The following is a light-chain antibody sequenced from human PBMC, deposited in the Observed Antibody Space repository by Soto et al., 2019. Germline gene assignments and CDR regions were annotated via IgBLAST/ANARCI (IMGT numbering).Light chain of an antibody. CDR3: QQFDSVPCT. J-gene: IGKJ2*02. Sequence: DIQMTQSPSSLSASVGDIVTITCQASQDINNYLIWYQHKPGKAPKLLIYDASTLGTGVSSRFSGGGSGTHFTFTISSLQPEDIATYYCQQFDSVPCTFGQGTKLELK. CDR1: QDINNY. CDR2: DAS. V-gene: IGKV1-33*01.